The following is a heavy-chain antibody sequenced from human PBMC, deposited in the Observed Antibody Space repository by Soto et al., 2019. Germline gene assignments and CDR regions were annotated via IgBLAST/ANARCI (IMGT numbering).Heavy chain of an antibody. D-gene: IGHD3-10*01. CDR2: ISGSGGST. V-gene: IGHV3-23*01. CDR1: GFTFSSYA. Sequence: EVQLLESGGGLVQPGGSLRLSCAASGFTFSSYAMSWVRQAPGKGLEWVSAISGSGGSTYYADSVKGRFTISRDNSKNTLYLQMNSLRAEDTAVYYCVGFAGSGSWVDYWGQGTLVTVSS. J-gene: IGHJ4*02. CDR3: VGFAGSGSWVDY.